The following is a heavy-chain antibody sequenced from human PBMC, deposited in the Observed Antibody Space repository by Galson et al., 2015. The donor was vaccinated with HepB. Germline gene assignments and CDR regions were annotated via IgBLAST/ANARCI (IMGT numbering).Heavy chain of an antibody. Sequence: SLRLSCAASGFTFTNYGMNWVRQAPGKGLEWVSTISGDGRNTHYAASVRGRFIISRDNSRNIVYLQMSSLRAEDTAMYYCAKDMDSSVHPGDRWFGPWGQGILVTVSS. CDR3: AKDMDSSVHPGDRWFGP. V-gene: IGHV3-23*01. CDR1: GFTFTNYG. D-gene: IGHD3-22*01. CDR2: ISGDGRNT. J-gene: IGHJ5*02.